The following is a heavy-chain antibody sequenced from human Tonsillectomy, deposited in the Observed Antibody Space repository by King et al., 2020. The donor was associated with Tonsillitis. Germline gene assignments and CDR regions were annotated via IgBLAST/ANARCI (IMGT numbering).Heavy chain of an antibody. CDR1: GYSFTSYW. CDR3: ARREGEPQIWFAP. J-gene: IGHJ5*02. Sequence: QLVQSGAEVKKPGASLRISCKGSGYSFTSYWISWVRQMPGKGLEWMGRIDPSDSYTNYSPSFQGHVTISADKSISTAYLQGSSLKASDTAMYYCARREGEPQIWFAPWLQGTLVTVSS. CDR2: IDPSDSYT. D-gene: IGHD3-16*01. V-gene: IGHV5-10-1*01.